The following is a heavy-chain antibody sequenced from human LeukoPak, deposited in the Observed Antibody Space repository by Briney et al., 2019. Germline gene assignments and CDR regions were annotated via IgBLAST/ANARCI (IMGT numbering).Heavy chain of an antibody. Sequence: GGSLRLSCAASGFTFRSYSMNWVRQAPGKGLEWVSSISSSSSYIYYADSVKGRFTISRDNAKNTLYLQMDSLRAEDTAVYYCARGSSGWFDYWGQGTLVTVSS. CDR3: ARGSSGWFDY. V-gene: IGHV3-21*01. CDR2: ISSSSSYI. J-gene: IGHJ4*02. CDR1: GFTFRSYS. D-gene: IGHD6-19*01.